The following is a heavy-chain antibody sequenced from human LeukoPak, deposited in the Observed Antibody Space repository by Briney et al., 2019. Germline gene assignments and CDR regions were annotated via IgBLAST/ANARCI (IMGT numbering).Heavy chain of an antibody. V-gene: IGHV3-21*01. CDR2: ISSSSSYI. Sequence: GSLRLSCAASGFTFRSYNMNWVRQAPGKRPEWVSSISSSSSYIYYADSVKGRFTISRDNAKNSLYLQMNSLRAEDTALYYCARGASRADYWGQGTLVTVSS. J-gene: IGHJ4*02. CDR1: GFTFRSYN. CDR3: ARGASRADY.